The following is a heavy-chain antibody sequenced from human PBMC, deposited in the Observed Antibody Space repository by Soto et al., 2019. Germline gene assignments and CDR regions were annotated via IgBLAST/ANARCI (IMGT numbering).Heavy chain of an antibody. V-gene: IGHV1-18*01. CDR1: GYIFVNYG. D-gene: IGHD3-16*01. CDR2: ISPYTGNA. Sequence: QVQLVQSGDEVKKPGASVKVSCKASGYIFVNYGIAWVRQAPGQGLEWMGWISPYTGNAHSATKIQGRLTMTTDTATSTAYMDLGSLTSDDTAVYYCVMVDNYVTPTPQDVWGQGTTVTVSS. CDR3: VMVDNYVTPTPQDV. J-gene: IGHJ6*02.